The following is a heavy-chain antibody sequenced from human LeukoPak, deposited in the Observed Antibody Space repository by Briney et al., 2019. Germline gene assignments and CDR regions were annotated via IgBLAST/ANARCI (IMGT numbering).Heavy chain of an antibody. CDR1: GGSISSSSYY. CDR3: ARLGILWWN. CDR2: IYYSGST. J-gene: IGHJ6*04. D-gene: IGHD2-21*01. Sequence: SETLSLTCTVSGGSISSSSYYWGWIRQPPGKGLECIGSIYYSGSTYYNPSLKSRVTISVDTSKNQFSLKLSSVTAADTAVYYCARLGILWWNWGKGTTVTVSS. V-gene: IGHV4-39*01.